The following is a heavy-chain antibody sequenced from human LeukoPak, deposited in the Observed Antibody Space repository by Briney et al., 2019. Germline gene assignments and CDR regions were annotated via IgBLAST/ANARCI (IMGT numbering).Heavy chain of an antibody. V-gene: IGHV3-48*03. J-gene: IGHJ6*03. Sequence: PGGSLRLSCAASGFTFSSYETNWVRQAPGKGLEWVSYISSSGSTIYYADSVKGRFTISRDNAKNSLYLQMNSLRAEDTAVYYCARGHCSGGSCYPYYYYMDVWGKGTTVTVSS. CDR3: ARGHCSGGSCYPYYYYMDV. CDR1: GFTFSSYE. CDR2: ISSSGSTI. D-gene: IGHD2-15*01.